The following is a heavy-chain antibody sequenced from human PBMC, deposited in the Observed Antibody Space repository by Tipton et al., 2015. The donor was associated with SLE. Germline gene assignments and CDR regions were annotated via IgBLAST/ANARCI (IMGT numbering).Heavy chain of an antibody. Sequence: TLSLTCTVSGGSIISSSHYWGWIRQPPGKGLEYIGSIYYSGSPYYNPSLKSRLTISLDTSKNRFSLKLSSVTAADTAVYYCARRGVGATYWYFDLWGRGTLVTVSS. CDR1: GGSIISSSHY. D-gene: IGHD1-26*01. J-gene: IGHJ2*01. CDR2: IYYSGSP. CDR3: ARRGVGATYWYFDL. V-gene: IGHV4-39*01.